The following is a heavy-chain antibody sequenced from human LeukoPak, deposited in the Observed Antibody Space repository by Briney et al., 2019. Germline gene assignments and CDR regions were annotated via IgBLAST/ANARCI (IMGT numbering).Heavy chain of an antibody. CDR2: IYYSGST. CDR3: ARQIRWLRYWFDP. CDR1: GGSISSYY. Sequence: PSETLSLTCTVSGGSISSYYWSWIRQPPGKGLEWIGYIYYSGSTNYNPSLKSRVTISVDTPKNQFSLKLSSVTAADTAVYYCARQIRWLRYWFDPWGQGTLVTVSS. D-gene: IGHD5-12*01. V-gene: IGHV4-59*12. J-gene: IGHJ5*02.